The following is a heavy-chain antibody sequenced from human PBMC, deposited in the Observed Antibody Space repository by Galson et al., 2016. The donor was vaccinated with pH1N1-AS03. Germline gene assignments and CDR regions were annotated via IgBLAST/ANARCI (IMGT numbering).Heavy chain of an antibody. V-gene: IGHV1-2*04. CDR2: INTDSGVT. CDR3: ARDPRGPCTSATCSTTYYFGMDV. D-gene: IGHD2-2*01. J-gene: IGHJ6*02. CDR1: GYIFTGFY. Sequence: SVKVSCKASGYIFTGFYVHWVRQAPGQGLEWMGWINTDSGVTNYAQKFEAWVTMTRDTSVSTAYMELYGLKSDDTAVYYCARDPRGPCTSATCSTTYYFGMDVWGQGTTGIVSS.